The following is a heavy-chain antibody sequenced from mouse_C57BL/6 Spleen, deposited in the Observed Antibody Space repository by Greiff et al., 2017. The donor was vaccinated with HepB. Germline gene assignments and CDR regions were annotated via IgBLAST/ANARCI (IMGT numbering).Heavy chain of an antibody. V-gene: IGHV1-59*01. D-gene: IGHD2-3*01. CDR2: IDPSDSYT. CDR3: ARDDGYLFDY. Sequence: QVQLQQPGAELVRPGTSVKLSCKASGYTFTSYWMHWVKQRPGQGLEWIGVIDPSDSYTNYNQKFKGKATLTVDTSSSTAYMQLSSLTSEDSAVYYCARDDGYLFDYWGQGTTLTVSS. CDR1: GYTFTSYW. J-gene: IGHJ2*01.